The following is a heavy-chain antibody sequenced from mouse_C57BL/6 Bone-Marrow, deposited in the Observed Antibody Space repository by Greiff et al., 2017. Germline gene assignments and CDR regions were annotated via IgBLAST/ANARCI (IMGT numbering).Heavy chain of an antibody. CDR3: ARNTTVVARGYFDY. V-gene: IGHV1-42*01. Sequence: VQLQQPGPELVKPGASVKISCKASGYSFTGYYMNWVKQSPEKSLEWIGEINPNTGGTTYNQKFKAKATLTVDKSSSTAYMQLKSLTSEDSAVYYCARNTTVVARGYFDYWGQGTTLTVSA. D-gene: IGHD1-1*01. CDR1: GYSFTGYY. CDR2: INPNTGGT. J-gene: IGHJ2*01.